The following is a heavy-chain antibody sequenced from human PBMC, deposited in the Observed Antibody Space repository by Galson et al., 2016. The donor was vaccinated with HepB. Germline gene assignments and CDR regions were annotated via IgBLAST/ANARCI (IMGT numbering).Heavy chain of an antibody. Sequence: TLSLTCTVSGGSISSTDYFWGWIRRHPGKGLEWIGYIYHSGSTYYNPSLKSRVSISVDTSKNQFSLRLSSVTAADTAVYYCARDRSSGSGNFGYWGQGTLVTVSS. V-gene: IGHV4-31*03. D-gene: IGHD3-10*01. J-gene: IGHJ4*02. CDR1: GGSISSTDYF. CDR2: IYHSGST. CDR3: ARDRSSGSGNFGY.